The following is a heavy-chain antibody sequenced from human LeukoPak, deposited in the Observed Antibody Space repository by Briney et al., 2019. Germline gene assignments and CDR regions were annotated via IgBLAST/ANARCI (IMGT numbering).Heavy chain of an antibody. J-gene: IGHJ4*02. CDR3: ATPYGDSRGYFDY. V-gene: IGHV1-24*01. CDR2: FDPEDGET. D-gene: IGHD4-17*01. Sequence: ASVKVSCKVSGYTLTELSMHWVRQAPGKGLEWMGGFDPEDGETIYAQKFQGRVTMTEGTSTDTAYMELSSLRSEDTAVYYCATPYGDSRGYFDYWGQGALVTVSS. CDR1: GYTLTELS.